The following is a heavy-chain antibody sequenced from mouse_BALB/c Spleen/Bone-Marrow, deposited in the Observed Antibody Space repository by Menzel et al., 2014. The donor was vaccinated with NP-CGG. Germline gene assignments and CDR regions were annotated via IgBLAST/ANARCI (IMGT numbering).Heavy chain of an antibody. D-gene: IGHD1-1*01. CDR2: IDPANGNT. Sequence: EVQLEESGAELVKPGASVKLSCTASGFNIKDTYMHWVKQRPEQGLEWIGRIDPANGNTKYDPKFQGKATITADTSSNTAYLQLSSLTSEDTAVYYCARYDYGWYFYVWGAGTTVTVSS. CDR1: GFNIKDTY. V-gene: IGHV14-3*02. J-gene: IGHJ1*01. CDR3: ARYDYGWYFYV.